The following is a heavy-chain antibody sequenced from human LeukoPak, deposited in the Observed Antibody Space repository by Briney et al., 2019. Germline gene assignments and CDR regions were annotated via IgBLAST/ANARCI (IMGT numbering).Heavy chain of an antibody. CDR3: AKLGGQEVYNYYVGV. J-gene: IGHJ6*03. CDR1: GFTFSSYA. CDR2: ISGSGGST. D-gene: IGHD3-16*01. Sequence: PGGSLRLSCAASGFTFSSYAMSWVRQAPGKGLEWVSGISGSGGSTYYADSVKGRFTISRDNSKNTPYVQMNSLRAEDTAIYYCAKLGGQEVYNYYVGVWGKGTTVAVSS. V-gene: IGHV3-23*01.